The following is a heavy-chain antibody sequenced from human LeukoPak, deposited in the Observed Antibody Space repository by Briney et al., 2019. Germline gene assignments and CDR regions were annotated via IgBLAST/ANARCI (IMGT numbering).Heavy chain of an antibody. D-gene: IGHD3-3*01. CDR3: ARHIDDFWSGYYMGGYYYYYMDA. J-gene: IGHJ6*03. CDR2: IYYSGST. V-gene: IGHV4-59*08. Sequence: SETLSLTCTVSGGSISGYYWGWIRQPPGKGLEWIGYIYYSGSTNYNPSLKSRVTISVDTSKNQFSLKLSSVTAADTAVYYCARHIDDFWSGYYMGGYYYYYMDAWGKGTTVTVSS. CDR1: GGSISGYY.